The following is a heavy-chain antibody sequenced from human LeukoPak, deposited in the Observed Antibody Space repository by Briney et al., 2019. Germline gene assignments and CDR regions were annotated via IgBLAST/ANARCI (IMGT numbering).Heavy chain of an antibody. CDR3: VRQYCSETRCNYRTYFDF. CDR1: GYTFSNYA. Sequence: ASVKVSCKASGYTFSNYAMNWVRQAPGQGLEWMGWINTNTGDPTYAQGFTGRFVFSLDTSVTTAYLHISSLKAEDTAMYYCVRQYCSETRCNYRTYFDFWGQGSLVTVSS. J-gene: IGHJ4*02. V-gene: IGHV7-4-1*02. CDR2: INTNTGDP. D-gene: IGHD2-15*01.